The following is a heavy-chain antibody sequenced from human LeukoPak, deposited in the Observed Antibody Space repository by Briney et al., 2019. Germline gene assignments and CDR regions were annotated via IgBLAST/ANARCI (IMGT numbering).Heavy chain of an antibody. CDR2: IYWDDDK. J-gene: IGHJ4*02. CDR3: AHAKMATIYY. V-gene: IGHV2-5*02. CDR1: GFSLSTRGVG. D-gene: IGHD5-24*01. Sequence: SGPTLVNPPQTLTLTCTFSGFSLSTRGVGVGWIRQPPGKALEWLSLIYWDDDKRYSPSLKSRITITKDTSKHQVALTMTTMDPVDTATYYCAHAKMATIYYWGQGTLVTVSS.